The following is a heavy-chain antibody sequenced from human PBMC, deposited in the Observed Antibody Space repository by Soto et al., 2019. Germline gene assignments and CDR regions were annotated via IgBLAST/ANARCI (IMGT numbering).Heavy chain of an antibody. Sequence: SGPTLMNPRQTLTLTCVFSGISLSTTGEGVAWIRQPPGNALEWLALIYWNDDNRYSPSLKSRLTVTKDTSKNRVVLTMTNIDPVDTATYFCAHRSSLTLYGTSGYIFDYWVQGLLVTVSS. CDR1: GISLSTTGEG. CDR2: IYWNDDN. J-gene: IGHJ4*02. CDR3: AHRSSLTLYGTSGYIFDY. D-gene: IGHD3-22*01. V-gene: IGHV2-5*01.